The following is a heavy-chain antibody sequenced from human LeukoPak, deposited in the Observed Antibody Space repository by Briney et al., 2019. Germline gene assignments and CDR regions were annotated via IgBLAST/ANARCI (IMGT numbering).Heavy chain of an antibody. Sequence: ASVKVSCKASGYSFSDYAIQWLRQAPGQRLEWMGWINAGNGKTKYSQNFQGRVTITRDRSASTAYMELSSLRSEDTSVYYCARGRWTAREITYYLDYWGQGTLVTVSS. D-gene: IGHD2-21*02. CDR2: INAGNGKT. J-gene: IGHJ4*02. CDR1: GYSFSDYA. V-gene: IGHV1-3*01. CDR3: ARGRWTAREITYYLDY.